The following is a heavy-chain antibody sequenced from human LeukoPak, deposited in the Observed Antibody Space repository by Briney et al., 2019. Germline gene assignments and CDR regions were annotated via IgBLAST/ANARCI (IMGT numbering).Heavy chain of an antibody. J-gene: IGHJ3*02. CDR1: GFTFSSYA. Sequence: PGRSLRLSCAASGFTFSSYAMHWVRQAPGKGLEWVAVISYDGSNKYYADSVKGRFTISRDNSKNTLYLQMNSLRAEDTAVYYCASSWDAFDIWGQGTMVTVSS. V-gene: IGHV3-30*04. CDR2: ISYDGSNK. CDR3: ASSWDAFDI.